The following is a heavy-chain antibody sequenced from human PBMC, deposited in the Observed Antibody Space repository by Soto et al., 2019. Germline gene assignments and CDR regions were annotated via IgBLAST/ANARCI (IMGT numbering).Heavy chain of an antibody. CDR2: IYHSGST. V-gene: IGHV4-38-2*02. CDR3: ARDGKSGYSYGAYNRFDP. Sequence: PSETLSLTCAVSGYSISSGYYWGWIRQPPGKGLEWIGSIYHSGSTYYNPSLKSRVTISVDTSKNQFSLKLSSVTAADTAVYYCARDGKSGYSYGAYNRFDPWGQGTLVTVSS. CDR1: GYSISSGYY. J-gene: IGHJ5*02. D-gene: IGHD5-18*01.